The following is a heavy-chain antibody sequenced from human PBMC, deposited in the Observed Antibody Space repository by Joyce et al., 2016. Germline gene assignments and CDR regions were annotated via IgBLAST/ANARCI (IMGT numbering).Heavy chain of an antibody. CDR1: GYTFSAYS. V-gene: IGHV1-2*02. CDR2: INPKNADT. Sequence: QVQMVQSGAEVKRPGASVKVSCKASGYTFSAYSIHWVRQAPGQGLEMIGWINPKNADTNSSEKLQARVTLTRDTSISTAYMELSGLRSDDTAVYYCAREILDYDLLTGFPYWGQGTLVTVS. D-gene: IGHD3-9*01. CDR3: AREILDYDLLTGFPY. J-gene: IGHJ4*02.